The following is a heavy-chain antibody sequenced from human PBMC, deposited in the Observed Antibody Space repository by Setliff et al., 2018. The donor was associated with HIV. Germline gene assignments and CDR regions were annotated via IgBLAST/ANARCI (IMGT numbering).Heavy chain of an antibody. CDR1: GPSITIHY. CDR2: IYSTGST. CDR3: AKGAGFYGDYTFDH. Sequence: SLTCTVSGPSITIHYWSWIRRSPGKGFEWIGYIYSTGSTNYNPSLQSRVTISMVASRNQFSLKVTSVTAADTAVYYCAKGAGFYGDYTFDHWGQGRQVTVSS. V-gene: IGHV4-59*11. D-gene: IGHD4-17*01. J-gene: IGHJ4*02.